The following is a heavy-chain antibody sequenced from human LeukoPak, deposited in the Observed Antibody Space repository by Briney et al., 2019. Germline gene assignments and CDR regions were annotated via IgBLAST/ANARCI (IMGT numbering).Heavy chain of an antibody. V-gene: IGHV4-34*01. J-gene: IGHJ6*04. D-gene: IGHD2-2*01. CDR2: INHSGST. CDR3: ARGSTVVPAASTTYGMDV. CDR1: GGSFSGYY. Sequence: SETLSLTCAVYGGSFSGYYWSWIRQPPGKGLEWIGEINHSGSTNYNPPLKSRVTISVDTSKNQFSLKLSSVTAADTAVYYCARGSTVVPAASTTYGMDVWGKGTTVTVSS.